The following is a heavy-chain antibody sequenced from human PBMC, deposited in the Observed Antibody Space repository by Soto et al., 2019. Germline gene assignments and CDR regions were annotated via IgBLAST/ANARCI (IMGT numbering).Heavy chain of an antibody. V-gene: IGHV4-30-4*01. CDR2: IYYSGST. Sequence: TLSLTCTVSGGSISSGDYYWSWIRQPPGKGLEWIGYIYYSGSTYYNPSLKSRVTISVDTSKNQFSLKLSSVTAADTAVYYCARDLAEYGDNATEYFQHWGQGTLVTVSS. D-gene: IGHD4-17*01. CDR3: ARDLAEYGDNATEYFQH. J-gene: IGHJ1*01. CDR1: GGSISSGDYY.